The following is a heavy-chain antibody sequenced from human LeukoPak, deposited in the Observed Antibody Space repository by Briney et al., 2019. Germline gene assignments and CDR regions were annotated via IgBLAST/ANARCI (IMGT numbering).Heavy chain of an antibody. CDR1: GFTFSSYG. D-gene: IGHD1-26*01. CDR3: AKLWSGSYYYYGMDV. Sequence: SGGSLRLSCAASGFTFSSYGMHWVRQAPGKGLEWVAVISYDGSDKYYADSVKGRFTISRDNSKNTLYLQMNSLRAEDTAVYYCAKLWSGSYYYYGMDVWGQGTTVTVSS. J-gene: IGHJ6*02. V-gene: IGHV3-30*18. CDR2: ISYDGSDK.